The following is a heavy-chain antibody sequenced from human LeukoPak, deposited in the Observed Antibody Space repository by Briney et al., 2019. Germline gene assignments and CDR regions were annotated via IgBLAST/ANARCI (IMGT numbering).Heavy chain of an antibody. CDR1: GGTFSSHA. CDR3: ARAWYYYDSSGYEIDY. D-gene: IGHD3-22*01. Sequence: SVKVSCKASGGTFSSHAISWVRQAPGPGLEWMGGIIPIFGTTNYAQKFQGRVTITADESTSTAYMELSSLRSEDTAVYCCARAWYYYDSSGYEIDYWGQGTLVTVSS. J-gene: IGHJ4*02. CDR2: IIPIFGTT. V-gene: IGHV1-69*13.